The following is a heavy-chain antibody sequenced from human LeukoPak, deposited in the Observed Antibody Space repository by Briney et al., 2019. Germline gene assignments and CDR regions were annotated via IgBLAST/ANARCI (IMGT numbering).Heavy chain of an antibody. CDR1: GFTFSSYS. Sequence: GGSLRLSCAASGFTFSSYSMNWVRQAPGKGLEWVSSISSSSSYIYYADSVKGRFTISRDNSKNTLYLQMNSLRAEDTAVYYCAKDSGRDGYNFIDYWGQGTLVTVSS. D-gene: IGHD5-24*01. J-gene: IGHJ4*02. CDR3: AKDSGRDGYNFIDY. V-gene: IGHV3-21*01. CDR2: ISSSSSYI.